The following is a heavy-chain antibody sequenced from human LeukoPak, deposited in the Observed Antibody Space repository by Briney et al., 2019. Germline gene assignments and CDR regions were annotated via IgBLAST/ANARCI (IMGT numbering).Heavy chain of an antibody. Sequence: ASVKVSCKTSGYTFTSYDINWVRQATGQGLEWMGWMNPNSGSTGYAQKFQGRVTMTRNTSISTAYMELSSLRSEDTAVYYCARGVGGYSYGYSFFDYWGQGTLVTVSS. CDR2: MNPNSGST. D-gene: IGHD5-18*01. CDR3: ARGVGGYSYGYSFFDY. CDR1: GYTFTSYD. J-gene: IGHJ4*02. V-gene: IGHV1-8*01.